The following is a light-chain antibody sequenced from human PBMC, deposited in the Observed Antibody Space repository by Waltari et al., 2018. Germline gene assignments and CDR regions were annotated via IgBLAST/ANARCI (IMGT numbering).Light chain of an antibody. CDR2: GAS. Sequence: EIVMTQSPATLSVSPGERATLSCRASQIVTTNLAWYQQKPGQAPRLLIYGASTRATAIPARSSGSGSGTDFTLTINSLQSEDFAVYFCQQYNDWPPRDTFGQGTKLQIK. CDR1: QIVTTN. CDR3: QQYNDWPPRDT. J-gene: IGKJ2*01. V-gene: IGKV3-15*01.